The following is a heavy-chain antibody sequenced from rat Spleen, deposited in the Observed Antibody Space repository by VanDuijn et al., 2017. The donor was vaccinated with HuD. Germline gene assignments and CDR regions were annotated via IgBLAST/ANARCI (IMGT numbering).Heavy chain of an antibody. D-gene: IGHD3-4*01. CDR2: VWASGTT. Sequence: QVQLKESGPGLMQTSETLSLTCTVSGFSLTSSDVGWVRQSLGKGLVWLGTVWASGTTYYNSAVQSRLSISRDTSKSQVFLEMSSLQPEDTGTYYCARHLTTPFDYWGHGVMVTVSS. V-gene: IGHV2-72*01. CDR1: GFSLTSSD. J-gene: IGHJ2*01. CDR3: ARHLTTPFDY.